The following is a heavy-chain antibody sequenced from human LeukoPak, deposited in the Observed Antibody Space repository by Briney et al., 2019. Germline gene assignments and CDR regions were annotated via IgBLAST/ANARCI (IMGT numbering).Heavy chain of an antibody. D-gene: IGHD3-3*01. CDR1: GGSISSSSYY. CDR2: IYYSGHT. V-gene: IGHV4-39*01. J-gene: IGHJ6*03. CDR3: ARHRRDHDFSSGSNPTHYYYYIDV. Sequence: KASETLSLTCTVSGGSISSSSYYWGWIRQPPGNGLEWIGTIYYSGHTYYNPSLKSRVTISVDTSKNQFSLKLSSVTAADTAAYYCARHRRDHDFSSGSNPTHYYYYIDVWGKGTTVTVSS.